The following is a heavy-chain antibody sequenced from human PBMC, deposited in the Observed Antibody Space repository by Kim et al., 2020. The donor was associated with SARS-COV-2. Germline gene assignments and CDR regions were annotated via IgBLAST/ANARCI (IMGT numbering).Heavy chain of an antibody. CDR3: TTDVLITFGGVIDDY. V-gene: IGHV3-15*01. J-gene: IGHJ4*02. D-gene: IGHD3-16*02. Sequence: PVKGRLTSSRDDSKNTLYLQMNSLKTEDTAVYYCTTDVLITFGGVIDDYWGQGTLVTVSS.